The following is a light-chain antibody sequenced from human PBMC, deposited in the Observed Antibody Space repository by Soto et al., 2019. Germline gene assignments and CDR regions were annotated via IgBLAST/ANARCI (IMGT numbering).Light chain of an antibody. CDR2: GAS. CDR3: QQYNNLLSLT. V-gene: IGKV3-15*01. J-gene: IGKJ4*01. CDR1: QSVSSN. Sequence: EMVMTQSPATLSVSPGERATLSSRASQSVSSNLAWYQQKPGQAPRLLIYGASTRATGIPARFSGSGSGTEFTLTISSLQSEDFAVYYCQQYNNLLSLTFGGGTKVEIK.